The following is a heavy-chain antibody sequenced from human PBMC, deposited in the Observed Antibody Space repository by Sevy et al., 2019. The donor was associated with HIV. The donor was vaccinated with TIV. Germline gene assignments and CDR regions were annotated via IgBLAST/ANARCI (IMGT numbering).Heavy chain of an antibody. CDR1: GGSISSYC. V-gene: IGHV4-59*01. CDR3: ARGGGSGWYFYFDY. J-gene: IGHJ4*02. D-gene: IGHD6-19*01. Sequence: SETLSLTCTVSGGSISSYCWSWIRQPPGKGLEWIGYIYYSGSTNYNPSLKSRVTISVDTSKNQFSLKLSSVTAADTAVYYCARGGGSGWYFYFDYWGQGTLVTVSS. CDR2: IYYSGST.